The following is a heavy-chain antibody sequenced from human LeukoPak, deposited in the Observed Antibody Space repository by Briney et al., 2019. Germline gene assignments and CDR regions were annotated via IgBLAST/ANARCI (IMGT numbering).Heavy chain of an antibody. Sequence: QPGGSLRLSCAASGFTFSDSAMTWLREAPGKALEWVSLISFSGDSIYYADSVRGRFTISRDNTKDTLYLQMNSLRAEDTAIYYCARDIQLSTWGLGTMVTVSS. D-gene: IGHD5-24*01. CDR2: ISFSGDSI. J-gene: IGHJ3*01. V-gene: IGHV3-23*01. CDR1: GFTFSDSA. CDR3: ARDIQLST.